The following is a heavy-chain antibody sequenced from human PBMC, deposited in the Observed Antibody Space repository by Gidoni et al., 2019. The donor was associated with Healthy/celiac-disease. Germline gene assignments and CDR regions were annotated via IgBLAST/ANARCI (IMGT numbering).Heavy chain of an antibody. CDR3: ARDTTYYYDSSGYHGGYYYGMDV. J-gene: IGHJ6*02. V-gene: IGHV4-31*03. CDR1: GGSISRSGYY. CDR2: FYYSGST. D-gene: IGHD3-22*01. Sequence: QVQLQESGPGLVKPSQTLCLTCTFSGGSISRSGYYWDWHRQHPGKGLEWIGYFYYSGSTYYNPSLKSRVSISVDTSKNQFSLKLSSVTAADTAVYYCARDTTYYYDSSGYHGGYYYGMDVWGQGTTVTVSS.